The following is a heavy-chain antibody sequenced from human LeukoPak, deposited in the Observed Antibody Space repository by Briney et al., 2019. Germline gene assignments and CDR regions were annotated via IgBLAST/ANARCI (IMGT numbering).Heavy chain of an antibody. V-gene: IGHV3-53*01. Sequence: PGGSLRLSCAASGFTVSRNYTSWVRQAPGKGLEWVSVIYSGGVTYYADSVKGRFTISRDNSKNTLYLQMNSLRADDTAVYYCAGSSAYYPDAFDIWGQGTMVSVSS. CDR2: IYSGGVT. J-gene: IGHJ3*02. CDR1: GFTVSRNY. D-gene: IGHD3-22*01. CDR3: AGSSAYYPDAFDI.